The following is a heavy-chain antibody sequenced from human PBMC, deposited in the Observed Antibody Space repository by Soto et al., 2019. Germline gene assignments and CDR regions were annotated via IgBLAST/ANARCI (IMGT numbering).Heavy chain of an antibody. CDR2: IHYSGTT. Sequence: QVQLQESGPGLVKPSEILSLTCTVSGESVKSGSYYWNWIRQPPGKGLEWIGYIHYSGTTRYNPSLKSRVAMSLDTSKNQFSLKLTSATAADTAVYYCATHATWSPGRFDPWGQGTLVTVSS. V-gene: IGHV4-61*01. CDR3: ATHATWSPGRFDP. D-gene: IGHD2-2*01. CDR1: GESVKSGSYY. J-gene: IGHJ5*02.